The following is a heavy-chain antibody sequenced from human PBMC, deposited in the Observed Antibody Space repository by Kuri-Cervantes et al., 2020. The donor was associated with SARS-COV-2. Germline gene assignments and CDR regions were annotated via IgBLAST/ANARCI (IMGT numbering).Heavy chain of an antibody. CDR2: ISYDGSSK. Sequence: GGSLRLSCAASGFTFSSYAMHWVRQAPGKGLEWVAVISYDGSSKYYADSVKGRFTISRDNSKNTLYLQMNSLRAEDTAVYYCASLTVTPWGQGTLVTVSS. J-gene: IGHJ5*02. CDR3: ASLTVTP. D-gene: IGHD4-17*01. CDR1: GFTFSSYA. V-gene: IGHV3-30-3*01.